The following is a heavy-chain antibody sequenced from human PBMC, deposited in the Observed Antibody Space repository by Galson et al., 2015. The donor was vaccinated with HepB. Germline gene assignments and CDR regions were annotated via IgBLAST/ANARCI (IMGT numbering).Heavy chain of an antibody. V-gene: IGHV3-23*01. J-gene: IGHJ3*02. CDR2: ISGSGGST. D-gene: IGHD3-22*01. CDR1: GFTFSSYA. Sequence: SLRLSCAASGFTFSSYAMSWVRQAPGKGLEWVSAISGSGGSTYYADSVKGRFTISRDNSKNTLYLQTNSLRAEDTAVYYCAKEQGSGYYSSFGAFDIWGQGTMVTVSS. CDR3: AKEQGSGYYSSFGAFDI.